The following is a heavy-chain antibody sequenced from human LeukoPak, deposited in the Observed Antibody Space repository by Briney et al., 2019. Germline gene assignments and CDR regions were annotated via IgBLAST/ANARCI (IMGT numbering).Heavy chain of an antibody. CDR2: VYHSGNT. Sequence: PSETLSLTCTVSGGSISSHFWSWIRQPPGEGLEWIGYVYHSGNTYYNTSLKSRVTISVDTSKTQFSLRLTSVTAADTAVYYCASLQYYYMDVWGKGTTVTVSS. J-gene: IGHJ6*03. V-gene: IGHV4-59*08. CDR3: ASLQYYYMDV. CDR1: GGSISSHF.